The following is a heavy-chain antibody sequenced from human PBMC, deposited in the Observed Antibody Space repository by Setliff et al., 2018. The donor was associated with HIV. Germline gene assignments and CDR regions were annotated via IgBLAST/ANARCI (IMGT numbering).Heavy chain of an antibody. CDR1: GDSISSDDHY. D-gene: IGHD3-10*01. Sequence: SETLSLTCTVSGDSISSDDHYWSWIRQTPGKGLEWIGYIFNTGSTYYKSSLASRLTMSIDTSRNQFSLKLTSVTAADTALYYCAREGGQGYSGSGSFYHRNFDLWGRGTLVTVSS. CDR2: IFNTGST. V-gene: IGHV4-30-4*08. CDR3: AREGGQGYSGSGSFYHRNFDL. J-gene: IGHJ2*01.